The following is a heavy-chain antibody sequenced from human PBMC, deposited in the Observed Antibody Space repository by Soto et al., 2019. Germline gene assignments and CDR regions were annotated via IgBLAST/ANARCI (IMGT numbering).Heavy chain of an antibody. CDR3: ARAGRYGSGEPHAFDI. Sequence: NPSETLSLTCTVSGGSISSGDYYWSWIRQPPGKGLEWIGYIYYSGSTYYNPSLKSRVTISVDTSKNQFSLKLSSVTAADTAVYYCARAGRYGSGEPHAFDIWGQGTMVTVSS. V-gene: IGHV4-30-4*01. CDR1: GGSISSGDYY. D-gene: IGHD3-10*01. CDR2: IYYSGST. J-gene: IGHJ3*02.